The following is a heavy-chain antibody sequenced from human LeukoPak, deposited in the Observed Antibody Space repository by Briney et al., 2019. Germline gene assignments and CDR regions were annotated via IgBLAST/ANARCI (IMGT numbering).Heavy chain of an antibody. J-gene: IGHJ4*02. CDR1: GGSFSGYY. Sequence: PSETLSLTCAVYGGSFSGYYWSWIRQPPGKGLEWIGEINHSGSTNYNPSLKSRVTISVDTSKNQFSLKLSSVTAADTAVYYCARAGRDGYQLDYWGQGTLVTVSS. D-gene: IGHD5-24*01. CDR2: INHSGST. CDR3: ARAGRDGYQLDY. V-gene: IGHV4-34*01.